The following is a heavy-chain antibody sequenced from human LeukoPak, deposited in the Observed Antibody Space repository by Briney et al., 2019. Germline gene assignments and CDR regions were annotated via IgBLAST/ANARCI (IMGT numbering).Heavy chain of an antibody. CDR2: INHSGST. D-gene: IGHD2-2*01. CDR1: GGSFSGYY. Sequence: PSETLSLTCAVYGGSFSGYYWSWIRQPPGKGLEWIGEINHSGSTNYNPSLKSRVTISVDTSKNQFSLKLSSVTAADTAVYYCARGGSCSSTSCYRHYYYGMDVWGQGTTVTVSS. CDR3: ARGGSCSSTSCYRHYYYGMDV. J-gene: IGHJ6*02. V-gene: IGHV4-34*01.